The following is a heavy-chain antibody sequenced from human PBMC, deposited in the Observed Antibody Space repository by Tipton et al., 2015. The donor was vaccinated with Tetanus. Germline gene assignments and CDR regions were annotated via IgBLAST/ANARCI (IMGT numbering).Heavy chain of an antibody. Sequence: SLRLSCAASGFTFKSYTMNRVRQAPGNGLEWVAAISGSRLTPYYADSVKGRFTISRDNSKNTVSLQLNSLRADDTAIYYCAKEALGVLNLWGKGSTVIVSS. J-gene: IGHJ6*04. CDR3: AKEALGVLNL. CDR2: ISGSRLTP. V-gene: IGHV3-23*01. D-gene: IGHD1-14*01. CDR1: GFTFKSYT.